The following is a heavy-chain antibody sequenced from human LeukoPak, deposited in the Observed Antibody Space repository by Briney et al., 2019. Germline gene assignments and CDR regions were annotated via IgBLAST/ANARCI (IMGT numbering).Heavy chain of an antibody. J-gene: IGHJ4*02. V-gene: IGHV3-53*01. CDR3: ARGGGAFCGNDCLRTFDY. CDR1: GFTVSNNY. CDR2: IYTDGST. D-gene: IGHD2-21*02. Sequence: GGSLRLSCAASGFTVSNNYMSWVRQAPGKGLEWVSVIYTDGSTYYGDSVKGRFTISRDSSENTLYLQMNSLNDEDTAVYYCARGGGAFCGNDCLRTFDYWGQGTLVTVSS.